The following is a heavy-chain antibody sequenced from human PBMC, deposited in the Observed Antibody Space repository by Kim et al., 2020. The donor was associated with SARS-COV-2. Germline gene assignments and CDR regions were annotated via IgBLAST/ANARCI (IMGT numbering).Heavy chain of an antibody. V-gene: IGHV3-49*03. D-gene: IGHD3-10*01. Sequence: GGSLRLSCTASGFTFGDYAMSWFRQAPGKGLEWVGFIRSKAYGGTTEYAASVKGRFTISRDDSKSNAYLQMNSLKTEDTAVYYCTSAPVAAITMVRGPWFDPWGQGTLVTVSS. CDR1: GFTFGDYA. J-gene: IGHJ5*02. CDR2: IRSKAYGGTT. CDR3: TSAPVAAITMVRGPWFDP.